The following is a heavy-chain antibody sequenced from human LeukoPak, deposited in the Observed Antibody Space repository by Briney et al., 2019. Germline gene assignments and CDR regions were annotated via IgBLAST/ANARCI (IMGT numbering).Heavy chain of an antibody. CDR3: AKRGVVIRVILVGFHKEAYYFDS. CDR1: GITLSNYG. D-gene: IGHD3-22*01. J-gene: IGHJ4*02. CDR2: ISDSGGRT. V-gene: IGHV3-23*01. Sequence: GGPLRLSCAVSGITLSNYGMSGVGQAPGRGREWVAGISDSGGRTNYADSVKGRFTISRDNPKNTLYLQMNSLRAEDTAVYFCAKRGVVIRVILVGFHKEAYYFDSWGQGALVTVSS.